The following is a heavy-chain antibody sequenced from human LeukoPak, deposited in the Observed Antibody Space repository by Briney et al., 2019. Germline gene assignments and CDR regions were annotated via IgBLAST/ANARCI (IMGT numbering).Heavy chain of an antibody. CDR3: ARGPSIQLWSDPYYYYGMDV. J-gene: IGHJ6*02. Sequence: GSLRLSCAASGFTFSSYAMSWVRQAPGKGLEWLGEINHSGSTNYNPSLKSRVTISVDTSKNQFSLKLSSVTAADTAVYYCARGPSIQLWSDPYYYYGMDVWGQGTTVTVSS. CDR1: GFTFSSYA. V-gene: IGHV4-34*01. CDR2: INHSGST. D-gene: IGHD5-18*01.